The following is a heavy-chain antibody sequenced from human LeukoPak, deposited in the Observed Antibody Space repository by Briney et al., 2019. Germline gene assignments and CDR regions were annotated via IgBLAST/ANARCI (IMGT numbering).Heavy chain of an antibody. J-gene: IGHJ5*02. CDR3: ARKADRVSVNWLDP. CDR2: IYPRYSNT. CDR1: GYSFTSHW. Sequence: GESLKISCKGSGYGSGYSFTSHWIAWVRQMPGKGLEWMGIIYPRYSNTIYSPSFQGQVTISVDTSINTAYLQWISLKASDTAMYYCARKADRVSVNWLDPWGQGTLVTVSS. V-gene: IGHV5-51*01. D-gene: IGHD6-13*01.